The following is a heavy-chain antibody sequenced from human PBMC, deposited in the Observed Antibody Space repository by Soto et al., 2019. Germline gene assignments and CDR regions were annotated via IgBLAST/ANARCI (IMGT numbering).Heavy chain of an antibody. J-gene: IGHJ4*02. D-gene: IGHD5-12*01. V-gene: IGHV3-48*03. CDR3: VRYCTSTLCNGVATRTFDY. Sequence: PGGSLRLSCAASRFTFSTYEMHWVRQAPGKGLEWVSYISSGGSTVYYADSVRGRFTISRDNTRNSLYLQMNSLRDEDTALYYCVRYCTSTLCNGVATRTFDYWGQGTLVTVSS. CDR2: ISSGGSTV. CDR1: RFTFSTYE.